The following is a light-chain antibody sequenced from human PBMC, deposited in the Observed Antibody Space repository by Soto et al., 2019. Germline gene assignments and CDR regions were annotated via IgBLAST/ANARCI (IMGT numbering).Light chain of an antibody. CDR1: LDISNY. Sequence: DIQMTQSPSSLSASVGDRVTITCQATLDISNYLNWFQQKPGKAPKLLIYDASNLETGVPSRFSGSGSGTDFTFTISSLQPEDIATYYCQQYDNFPFTFGPGTKVDI. CDR2: DAS. V-gene: IGKV1-33*01. CDR3: QQYDNFPFT. J-gene: IGKJ3*01.